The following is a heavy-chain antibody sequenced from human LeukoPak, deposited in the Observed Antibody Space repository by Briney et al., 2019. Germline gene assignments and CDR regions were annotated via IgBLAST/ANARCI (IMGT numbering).Heavy chain of an antibody. CDR3: ARDPLATDY. V-gene: IGHV4-38-2*02. CDR2: IYYSGST. J-gene: IGHJ4*02. D-gene: IGHD3-3*02. Sequence: SETLSLTCTVSGSSISGLYYWGWIRQPPGKGLEWIGSIYYSGSTYYNPSLKSRVTISVDTSKNQFSLKLSSVAAADTAVYYCARDPLATDYWGQGTLVTVSS. CDR1: GSSISGLYY.